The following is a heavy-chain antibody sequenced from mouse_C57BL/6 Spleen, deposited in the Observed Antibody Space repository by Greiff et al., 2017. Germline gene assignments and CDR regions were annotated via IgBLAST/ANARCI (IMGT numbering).Heavy chain of an antibody. CDR3: ARREFWYFDV. Sequence: VQLQQPGAELVKPGASVKMSCKASGYTFTSYWLTWVTQRPGQGLEWIGDIYPGSGSTNYNVKFKSKATRTVDTSSSTAYMQLSSLTYEDSAVYFCARREFWYFDVWGTGTTVTVSS. J-gene: IGHJ1*03. CDR2: IYPGSGST. CDR1: GYTFTSYW. V-gene: IGHV1-55*01.